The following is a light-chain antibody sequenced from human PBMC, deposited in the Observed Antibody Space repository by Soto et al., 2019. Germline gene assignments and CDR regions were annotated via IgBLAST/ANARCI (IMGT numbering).Light chain of an antibody. J-gene: IGKJ3*01. CDR2: AAS. V-gene: IGKV1-39*01. Sequence: DIQMTQSPSSLSASVGDRVTITCRASQSISSYLNWYQQKPGKAPKLLIYAASSLQSGVPSRFIGMGSGTDFTLTISSLQPEDFATYYCQQSYSTPGFGPGTKVDIK. CDR1: QSISSY. CDR3: QQSYSTPG.